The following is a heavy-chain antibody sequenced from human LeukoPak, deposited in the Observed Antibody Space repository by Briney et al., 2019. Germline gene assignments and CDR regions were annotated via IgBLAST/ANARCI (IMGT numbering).Heavy chain of an antibody. CDR1: GYTFTSYG. V-gene: IGHV1-18*01. D-gene: IGHD1-26*01. Sequence: ASVKVSCKASGYTFTSYGISWVRQAPGQGLEWMGWISAYSGNTNYAQKLQGRVTMTTDTSTSTAYMELRSLRSDDTAVYYCAREVRVGATKYYFDYWGQGTLVTVSS. CDR3: AREVRVGATKYYFDY. J-gene: IGHJ4*02. CDR2: ISAYSGNT.